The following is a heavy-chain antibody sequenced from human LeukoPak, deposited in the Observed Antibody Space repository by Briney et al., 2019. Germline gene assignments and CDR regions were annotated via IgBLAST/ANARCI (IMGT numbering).Heavy chain of an antibody. CDR2: IYTSGST. Sequence: SQTLSLTCTVSGGSISSGSYYWSWIRQPAGKGLEWIGRIYTSGSTNYNPSLKSRVTISVDTSKNQFSLKLSSVTAADTAVYYCARQGMIVGAKFPDYWGQGTLVTVSS. CDR1: GGSISSGSYY. CDR3: ARQGMIVGAKFPDY. V-gene: IGHV4-61*02. J-gene: IGHJ4*02. D-gene: IGHD1-26*01.